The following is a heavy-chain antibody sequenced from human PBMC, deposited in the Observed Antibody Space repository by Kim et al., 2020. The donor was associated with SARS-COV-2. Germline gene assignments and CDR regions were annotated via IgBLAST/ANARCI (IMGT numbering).Heavy chain of an antibody. CDR2: ISYDGSNK. D-gene: IGHD6-19*01. CDR3: AKDRVRQWLYSIYYYYYGMDV. Sequence: GGSLRLSCAASGFTFSSYGMHWVRQAPGKGLEWVAVISYDGSNKYYADSVKGRFTISRDNSKNTLYLQMNSLRAEDTAVYYCAKDRVRQWLYSIYYYYYGMDVWGQGTTVTVSS. CDR1: GFTFSSYG. J-gene: IGHJ6*02. V-gene: IGHV3-30*18.